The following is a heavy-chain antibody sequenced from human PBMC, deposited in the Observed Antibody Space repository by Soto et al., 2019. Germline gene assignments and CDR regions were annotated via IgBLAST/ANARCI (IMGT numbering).Heavy chain of an antibody. CDR2: INHSGST. D-gene: IGHD6-13*01. CDR1: GGSFSGYY. CDR3: ARGGLGSWYSSYYYYYMDV. J-gene: IGHJ6*03. Sequence: SETLSLTCAVYGGSFSGYYWSWIRQPPGKGLEWIGKINHSGSTNYNPSLKSRVTISVDTSKNQFSLKLSSVTAADTAVYYCARGGLGSWYSSYYYYYMDVWGKGTTVTVSS. V-gene: IGHV4-34*01.